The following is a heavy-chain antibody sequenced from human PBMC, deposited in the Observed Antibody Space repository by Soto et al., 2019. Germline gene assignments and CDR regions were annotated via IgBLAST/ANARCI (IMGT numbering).Heavy chain of an antibody. D-gene: IGHD5-12*01. J-gene: IGHJ4*02. Sequence: GGSLRLSCAASGFTFSSYSMNWVRQAPGKGLEWVSSISSSSSYIYYADSVKGRFTISRDNAKNSLYLQMNSLRAEDTAVYYCARHVATINGERYFDYWGQGTLVTVSS. V-gene: IGHV3-21*01. CDR1: GFTFSSYS. CDR2: ISSSSSYI. CDR3: ARHVATINGERYFDY.